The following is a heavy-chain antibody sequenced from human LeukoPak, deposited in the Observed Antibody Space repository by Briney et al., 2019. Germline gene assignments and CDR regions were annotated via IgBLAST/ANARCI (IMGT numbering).Heavy chain of an antibody. D-gene: IGHD1-26*01. CDR2: IIPILGIT. Sequence: GASMKVSCTASGGTFRSYAINWVRQAPGQGLEWMGRIIPILGITNYAQKFQGRVTITADKSTTTAYMELSSLRSEDTAVYYCARGPGCQLLRGDLCRARFDPWGQGTLVTVSS. J-gene: IGHJ5*02. V-gene: IGHV1-69*04. CDR1: GGTFRSYA. CDR3: ARGPGCQLLRGDLCRARFDP.